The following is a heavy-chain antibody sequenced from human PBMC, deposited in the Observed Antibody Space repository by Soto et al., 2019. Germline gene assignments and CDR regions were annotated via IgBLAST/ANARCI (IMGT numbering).Heavy chain of an antibody. CDR2: IKSKTNGGTT. CDR1: GFTFSNAW. V-gene: IGHV3-15*01. J-gene: IGHJ4*02. Sequence: EVQLVESGGGLVKAGESVRVSCAASGFTFSNAWMSWVRQAPGKGLEWVGRIKSKTNGGTTDYAAPVKGRFSISRDDSKNTLYLQMNSLKTEDTAVYYCTTDDPINRYWGQGTLVTVSS. CDR3: TTDDPINRY.